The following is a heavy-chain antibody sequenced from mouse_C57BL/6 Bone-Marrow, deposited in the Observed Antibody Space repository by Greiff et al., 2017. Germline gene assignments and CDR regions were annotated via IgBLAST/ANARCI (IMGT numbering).Heavy chain of an antibody. Sequence: QVQLQQPGAELVKPGASVKVSCKASGYTFTSYWMHWVKQRPGQGLEWIGRFHPSDSDTNYNQKFKGKATLTVDKSSSTASMQLSSLTSEDSAVYYCAILQYYGRSCDWFAYWVQGTLVTGTA. V-gene: IGHV1-74*01. D-gene: IGHD1-1*01. CDR1: GYTFTSYW. CDR3: AILQYYGRSCDWFAY. CDR2: FHPSDSDT. J-gene: IGHJ3*01.